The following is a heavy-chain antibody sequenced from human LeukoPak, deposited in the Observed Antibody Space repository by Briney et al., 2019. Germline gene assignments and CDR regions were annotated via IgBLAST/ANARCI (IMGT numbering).Heavy chain of an antibody. Sequence: GGSLILSCGASGFTFSGYEMNWVRQAPGKGLEWVSYISSSGSTIYYSDSVKGRFTISRDNAKNSLYLQMNSLRAEDTAVYYCARVGYSYGLDYFDYWGQGNLVTVSS. D-gene: IGHD5-18*01. CDR3: ARVGYSYGLDYFDY. J-gene: IGHJ4*02. V-gene: IGHV3-48*03. CDR1: GFTFSGYE. CDR2: ISSSGSTI.